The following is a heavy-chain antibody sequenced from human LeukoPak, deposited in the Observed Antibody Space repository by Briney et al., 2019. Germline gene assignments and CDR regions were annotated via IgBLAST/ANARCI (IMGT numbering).Heavy chain of an antibody. J-gene: IGHJ6*02. V-gene: IGHV1-8*01. D-gene: IGHD4-11*01. Sequence: WGSAKDSCKASGYTFTSYDINWVRQATGEGLEWMVWMNPNSGNTGYAQKFQGRVTMTTNTSISTAYMELSSLRSEDTAVYYCARVGGYDVLDYTFNYGMDVWGQGTTVTVSS. CDR1: GYTFTSYD. CDR3: ARVGGYDVLDYTFNYGMDV. CDR2: MNPNSGNT.